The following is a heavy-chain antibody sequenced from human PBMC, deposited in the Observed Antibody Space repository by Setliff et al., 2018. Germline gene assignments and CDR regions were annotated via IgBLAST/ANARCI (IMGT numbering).Heavy chain of an antibody. V-gene: IGHV4-39*07. D-gene: IGHD3-10*01. J-gene: IGHJ4*02. CDR3: ARDSQDMVRGVYAVRPIDY. CDR2: IYYSGST. Sequence: KTSETLSLTCTVSGGSISSSSYYWGWIRQPPGKGLEWIGSIYYSGSTYYNPSLKSRVTISVDTSKNQFSLKLSSVTAADTAVYYCARDSQDMVRGVYAVRPIDYWGQGTLVTVSS. CDR1: GGSISSSSYY.